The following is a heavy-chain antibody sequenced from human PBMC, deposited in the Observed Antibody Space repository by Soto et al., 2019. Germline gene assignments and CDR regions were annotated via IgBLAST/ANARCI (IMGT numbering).Heavy chain of an antibody. CDR1: GFTFSSYE. V-gene: IGHV3-48*03. J-gene: IGHJ6*02. D-gene: IGHD6-13*01. CDR2: ISSSGSTI. CDR3: ARDQEAGSFFPYYYGMDV. Sequence: LRLSCATSGFTFSSYEMNWVRQAPGKGLEWASYISSSGSTIYYADSVKGRFTISRDNAKNSLYLQMDSLRAEDTAVYYCARDQEAGSFFPYYYGMDVWGQGTTVTVSS.